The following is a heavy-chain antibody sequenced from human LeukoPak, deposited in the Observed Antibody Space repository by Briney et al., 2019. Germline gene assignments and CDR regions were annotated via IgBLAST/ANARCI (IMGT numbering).Heavy chain of an antibody. V-gene: IGHV5-51*01. Sequence: GASLKISFKGSGYRFTSYWIGWVRPMPGKGLEWMGIIYPGDSDTRYSPSFQGQVTISADKSISTAYLQWSSLKASDTAMYYCARQSASLGSYYFDYWGQGTLVTVSS. CDR1: GYRFTSYW. CDR3: ARQSASLGSYYFDY. D-gene: IGHD7-27*01. J-gene: IGHJ4*02. CDR2: IYPGDSDT.